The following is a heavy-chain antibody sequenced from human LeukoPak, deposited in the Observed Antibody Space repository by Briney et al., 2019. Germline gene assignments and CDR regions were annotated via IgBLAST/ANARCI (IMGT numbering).Heavy chain of an antibody. CDR2: IFHSGST. J-gene: IGHJ4*02. V-gene: IGHV4-38-2*02. D-gene: IGHD3-22*01. CDR3: ARGHFDSSGYYSDYFDF. Sequence: SETLSLTCTVSGYSISSGYYWGWIRQPPGKGLEWIGSIFHSGSTSYNPSLQSRVIISVDKSKNHFSLKLNSVTAADTAVYHCARGHFDSSGYYSDYFDFWSQGTLVTVSS. CDR1: GYSISSGYY.